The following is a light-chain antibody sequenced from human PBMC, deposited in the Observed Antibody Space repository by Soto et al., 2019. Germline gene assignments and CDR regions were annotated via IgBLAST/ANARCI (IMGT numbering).Light chain of an antibody. V-gene: IGKV1-5*03. CDR1: QDISNY. Sequence: DIQMTQSPSSLSSYVGDIFTISCRASQDISNYLNWYQQMPGKAPKLLIYKASTLKRGVPSRFSASVPGTEFTLTLSSLQPHDFATYNCQRYYSYSEAFGQGTKVDIK. J-gene: IGKJ1*01. CDR2: KAS. CDR3: QRYYSYSEA.